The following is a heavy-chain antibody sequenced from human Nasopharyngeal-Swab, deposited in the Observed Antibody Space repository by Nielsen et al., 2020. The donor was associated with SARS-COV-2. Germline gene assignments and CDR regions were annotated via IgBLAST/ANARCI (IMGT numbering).Heavy chain of an antibody. CDR2: VVPEDGEP. Sequence: ASVKVSCKVSGYTLTVLPIHWVRQAPGKGLEWMGTVVPEDGEPIYAQNFQGGVTMTEDTSTYTAYLELSSLRSEDTAVYYCASEGSGVFGVVIYAFDIWGPGTLVTVSS. CDR1: GYTLTVLP. V-gene: IGHV1-24*01. CDR3: ASEGSGVFGVVIYAFDI. D-gene: IGHD3-3*01. J-gene: IGHJ3*02.